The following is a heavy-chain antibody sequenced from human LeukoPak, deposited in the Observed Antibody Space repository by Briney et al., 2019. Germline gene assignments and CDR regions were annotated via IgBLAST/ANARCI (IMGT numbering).Heavy chain of an antibody. D-gene: IGHD4-23*01. J-gene: IGHJ4*02. Sequence: GGSLRLSCAASGFAFSNYEMHWVRQAPGKGLEWVTYISSSGSDIYYADSVKGRFTISRDNAKNSLYLHMNSLGAEDTAVYYCARDYGGSSPFDYWGQGTLVTVSS. CDR3: ARDYGGSSPFDY. CDR1: GFAFSNYE. V-gene: IGHV3-48*03. CDR2: ISSSGSDI.